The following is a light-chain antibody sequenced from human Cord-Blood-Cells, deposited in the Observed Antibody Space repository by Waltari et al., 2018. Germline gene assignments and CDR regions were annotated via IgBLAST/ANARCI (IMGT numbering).Light chain of an antibody. CDR3: CSYAGSSLWV. Sequence: QSALTQPASVSGSPGQSITISCTGTSSDVGSYNLVSWYQQHPGKAPKLMIYEGSKRPSGVSNRFSGSKSGKTASLTISGLQAEDEADYYCCSYAGSSLWVFGGGTKLTVL. V-gene: IGLV2-23*01. CDR2: EGS. CDR1: SSDVGSYNL. J-gene: IGLJ3*02.